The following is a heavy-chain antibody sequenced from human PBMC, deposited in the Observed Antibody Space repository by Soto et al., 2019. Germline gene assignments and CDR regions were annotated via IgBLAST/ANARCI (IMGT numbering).Heavy chain of an antibody. Sequence: QVQLQEAGPGLVKPSETLSLTCTVSGGSINSYYWIWIRQPAGKGLEWIGRIYSGGSTNYNPSLKSRVTMSVDTSKNQFSLKVTSVAAADTAVYYCARGPGGFGDLSLDYWGQGTLVTVAP. CDR1: GGSINSYY. V-gene: IGHV4-4*07. CDR2: IYSGGST. D-gene: IGHD3-10*01. J-gene: IGHJ4*02. CDR3: ARGPGGFGDLSLDY.